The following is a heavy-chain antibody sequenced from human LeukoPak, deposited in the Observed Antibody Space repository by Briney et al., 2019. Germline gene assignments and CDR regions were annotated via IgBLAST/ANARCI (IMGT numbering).Heavy chain of an antibody. D-gene: IGHD3-10*01. CDR2: IDYSGST. J-gene: IGHJ6*03. CDR1: GDSISSYY. V-gene: IGHV4-59*08. CDR3: AKSGSYYYYYMDV. Sequence: PSETLSLTCTVSGDSISSYYWSWIRQPPGKGLEWMGYIDYSGSTSYSPSLKSRVTMSVDTPKKQFSLKLTSVTAADTAVYYCAKSGSYYYYYMDVWGKGTTVTVSS.